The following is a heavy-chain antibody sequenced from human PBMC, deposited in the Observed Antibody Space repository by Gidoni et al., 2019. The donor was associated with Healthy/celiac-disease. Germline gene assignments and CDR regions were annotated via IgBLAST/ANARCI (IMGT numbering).Heavy chain of an antibody. D-gene: IGHD5-18*01. Sequence: EVQLVESGGGLVQPGGSLRLSCAASGFTVSSNYMSWVRQAPGKGLEWVSVIYSGGSTYYADSVKGRFTISRHNSKNTLYLQMNSLRAEDTAVYYCARGGEGDTAMVTWNWYFDLWGRGTLVTVSS. J-gene: IGHJ2*01. CDR2: IYSGGST. CDR3: ARGGEGDTAMVTWNWYFDL. V-gene: IGHV3-53*04. CDR1: GFTVSSNY.